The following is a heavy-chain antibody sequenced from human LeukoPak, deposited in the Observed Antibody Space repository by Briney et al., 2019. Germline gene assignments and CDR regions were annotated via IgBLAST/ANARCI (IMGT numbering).Heavy chain of an antibody. CDR1: GGSISSSSYY. CDR3: ARQTRELAAAAPFDY. J-gene: IGHJ4*02. V-gene: IGHV4-39*01. D-gene: IGHD6-13*01. Sequence: SETLSLTCTVSGGSISSSSYYWGWIRQPPGKGLEWIGSIYYSGSTYYNPSLKSRVTISVDTSKNQFSLKLSSVTAADTAVYYCARQTRELAAAAPFDYWGQGTLVTVSS. CDR2: IYYSGST.